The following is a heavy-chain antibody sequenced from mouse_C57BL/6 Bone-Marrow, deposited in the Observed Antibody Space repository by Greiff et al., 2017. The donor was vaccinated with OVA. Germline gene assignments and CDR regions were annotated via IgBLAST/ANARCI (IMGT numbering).Heavy chain of an antibody. CDR1: GYTFTDYE. CDR2: IDPETGGT. CDR3: TRNWSYAMDY. V-gene: IGHV1-15*01. J-gene: IGHJ4*01. D-gene: IGHD4-1*01. Sequence: VQLKESGAELVRPGASVTLSCKASGYTFTDYEMHWVKQTPVHGLEWIGAIDPETGGTAYNQKFKGKAILTADKSSSTAYMELRSLTSEDSAVYYCTRNWSYAMDYWGQGTSVTVSS.